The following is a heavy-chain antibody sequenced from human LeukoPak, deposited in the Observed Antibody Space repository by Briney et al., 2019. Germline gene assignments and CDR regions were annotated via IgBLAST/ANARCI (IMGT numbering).Heavy chain of an antibody. CDR2: ISSSSSYI. D-gene: IGHD2-2*01. V-gene: IGHV3-21*01. Sequence: PGGSLRLSCAASGFTFSSYSMNWVRQAPGKGLEWVSSISSSSSYIYYADSVKGRFTISRDNAKNSLYLQMNSLRAEDTAVYYYARSIVVVPAAMYQKYNWFDPWGQGTLVTVSS. CDR1: GFTFSSYS. J-gene: IGHJ5*02. CDR3: ARSIVVVPAAMYQKYNWFDP.